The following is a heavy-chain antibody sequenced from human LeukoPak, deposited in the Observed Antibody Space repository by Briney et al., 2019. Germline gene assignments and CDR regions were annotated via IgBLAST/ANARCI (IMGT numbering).Heavy chain of an antibody. Sequence: GESLQISCKGSGYSFTSYWIGWVRQMPGKGLEWMGIIYPGDSDTRYSPSFQGQVTISADKSISTAYLQWSSLKASDTAMYYCARLLRNIAAAVYFFDYWGQGTLVTVSS. CDR2: IYPGDSDT. CDR3: ARLLRNIAAAVYFFDY. D-gene: IGHD6-13*01. J-gene: IGHJ4*02. CDR1: GYSFTSYW. V-gene: IGHV5-51*01.